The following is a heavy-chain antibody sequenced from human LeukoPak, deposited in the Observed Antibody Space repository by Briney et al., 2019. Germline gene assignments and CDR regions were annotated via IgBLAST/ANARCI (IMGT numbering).Heavy chain of an antibody. CDR2: IYYSGST. CDR3: ARLKCISTTCPSRYVMDV. D-gene: IGHD2-2*01. V-gene: IGHV4-59*01. Sequence: SETLSLTCSVSGGSISSYYWSWIRQPPGKGLEYIGYIYYSGSTNYNPSLKSRVTISVDTSKDQFSLNLTSVTPADTAVYYCARLKCISTTCPSRYVMDVWGQGTTVTVSS. J-gene: IGHJ6*02. CDR1: GGSISSYY.